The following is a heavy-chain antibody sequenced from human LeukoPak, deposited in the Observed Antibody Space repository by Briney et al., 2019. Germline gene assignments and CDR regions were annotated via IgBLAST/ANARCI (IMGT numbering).Heavy chain of an antibody. CDR2: INHSGST. Sequence: SETLSLTCAVYGGSFSAYYWSWIRQPPGKGLEWIGEINHSGSTNYNPSLKSRVTISVDTSKNQFSLKLSSVTAADTAVYYCARGSGYDYVWGSYRSPLDYWGQGTLVTVSS. CDR1: GGSFSAYY. J-gene: IGHJ4*02. D-gene: IGHD3-16*02. CDR3: ARGSGYDYVWGSYRSPLDY. V-gene: IGHV4-34*01.